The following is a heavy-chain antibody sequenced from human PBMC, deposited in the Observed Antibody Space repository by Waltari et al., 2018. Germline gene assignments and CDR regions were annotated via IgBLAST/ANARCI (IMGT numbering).Heavy chain of an antibody. V-gene: IGHV3-21*01. CDR3: EKNTAYDILTYLDY. D-gene: IGHD3-9*01. J-gene: IGHJ4*02. Sequence: EVQLVESGGGLVMPGGSLRLSCAASGFTFSRYSMNWVRQAPGKGLEWVSSISSSSSYIYYADSVKGRFTISRDNAKNSLYLQMNSLRAEDTAVYYCEKNTAYDILTYLDYWGQGTLVTVSS. CDR1: GFTFSRYS. CDR2: ISSSSSYI.